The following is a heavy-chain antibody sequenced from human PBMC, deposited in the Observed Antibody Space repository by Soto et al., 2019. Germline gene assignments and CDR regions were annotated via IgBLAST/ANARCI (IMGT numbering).Heavy chain of an antibody. CDR1: GGTFSSYA. V-gene: IGHV1-69*13. CDR2: IIPIFGTA. Sequence: SVKVSCKASGGTFSSYAISWVRQAPGQGLEWMGGIIPIFGTANYAQKFQGRVTITADESTSTAYMELSSLRSEDTAVYYCAKYYYDSSGYYSDYYYGMDVWGQGTTVTSP. CDR3: AKYYYDSSGYYSDYYYGMDV. D-gene: IGHD3-22*01. J-gene: IGHJ6*02.